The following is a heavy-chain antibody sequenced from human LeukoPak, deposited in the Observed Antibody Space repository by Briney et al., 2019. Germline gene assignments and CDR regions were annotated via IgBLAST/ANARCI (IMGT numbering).Heavy chain of an antibody. CDR2: IKQDGSEK. D-gene: IGHD6-13*01. CDR1: GFTFSSYW. J-gene: IGHJ5*02. CDR3: ARDAGYSSSWYGP. V-gene: IGHV3-7*01. Sequence: PGGSLRLSCAASGFTFSSYWMSWVRQAPGKGLEWVANIKQDGSEKYFVDSVKGRFTISRDNAKNSLYLQMNSLRAEDTAVYYCARDAGYSSSWYGPWGQGTLVTVSS.